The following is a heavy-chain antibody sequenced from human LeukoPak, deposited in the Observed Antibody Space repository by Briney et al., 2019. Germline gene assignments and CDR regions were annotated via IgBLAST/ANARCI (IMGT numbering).Heavy chain of an antibody. CDR1: GFTFSSYA. V-gene: IGHV3-30-3*01. CDR2: ISYDGSNK. CDR3: ASVYGSGSYYNAFDI. J-gene: IGHJ3*02. D-gene: IGHD3-10*01. Sequence: GGSLRLSCAASGFTFSSYAMHWVRQAPGKGLEWVAVISYDGSNKYYADSVKGRFTISRDNSKNTLYLQMNSLRAKDTAVYYCASVYGSGSYYNAFDIWGQGTMVTVSS.